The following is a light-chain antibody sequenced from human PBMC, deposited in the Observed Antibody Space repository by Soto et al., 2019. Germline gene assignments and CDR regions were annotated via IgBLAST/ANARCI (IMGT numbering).Light chain of an antibody. Sequence: DIQMTQSPSTLSASVGDRVTITCRASQTISSRLAWYQQKPGKAPRLLIYKTSSLESGVPSRFIGSGSGTEFTLTISSLQPDDLGIYYCQHYDTYSTFGGGTKVEIK. V-gene: IGKV1-5*03. J-gene: IGKJ4*02. CDR2: KTS. CDR3: QHYDTYST. CDR1: QTISSR.